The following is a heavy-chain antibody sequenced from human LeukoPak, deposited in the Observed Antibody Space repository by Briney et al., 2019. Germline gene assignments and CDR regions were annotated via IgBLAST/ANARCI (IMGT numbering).Heavy chain of an antibody. J-gene: IGHJ4*02. CDR2: IIPIFGTA. D-gene: IGHD3-22*01. V-gene: IGHV1-69*05. Sequence: ASVKVSCKASGGTFSSYTISWVRQAPGQGLEWMGRIIPIFGTANYAQKFQGRVTITTDESTSTAYMELSSLRSEDTAVYYCARDHYYDSSGYYYVTPSVFDYWGQGTLVTVSS. CDR1: GGTFSSYT. CDR3: ARDHYYDSSGYYYVTPSVFDY.